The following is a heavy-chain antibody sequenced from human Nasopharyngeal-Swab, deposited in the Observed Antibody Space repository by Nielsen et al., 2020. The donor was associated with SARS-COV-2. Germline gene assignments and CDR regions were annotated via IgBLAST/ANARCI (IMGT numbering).Heavy chain of an antibody. D-gene: IGHD4-23*01. CDR3: AKLSTTVVTPAFDY. CDR1: GFTFSSYG. CDR2: IWYDGSNK. V-gene: IGHV3-33*06. J-gene: IGHJ4*02. Sequence: GGSLRLSCAASGFTFSSYGMHWVRQAPGKGLEWVAVIWYDGSNKYYADSVKGRFTISRDNSKNTLYLQMNSLRAEDTAVYYCAKLSTTVVTPAFDYWGQGTLVTVSS.